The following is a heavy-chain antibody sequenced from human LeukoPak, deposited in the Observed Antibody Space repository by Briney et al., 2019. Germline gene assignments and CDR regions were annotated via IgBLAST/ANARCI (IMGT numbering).Heavy chain of an antibody. D-gene: IGHD3-22*01. CDR2: ISYSGNT. J-gene: IGHJ6*03. Sequence: SETLSLTCTVSAGSISSSDYYWGWIRQPPGKGLEWIGRISYSGNTYYNPSLKSRVTISVDTSKNHFSLRLSSATAADTAVYYCSRLTHSYYSDTSGYYPYYYMDVWGEGTTVAVSS. V-gene: IGHV4-39*02. CDR3: SRLTHSYYSDTSGYYPYYYMDV. CDR1: AGSISSSDYY.